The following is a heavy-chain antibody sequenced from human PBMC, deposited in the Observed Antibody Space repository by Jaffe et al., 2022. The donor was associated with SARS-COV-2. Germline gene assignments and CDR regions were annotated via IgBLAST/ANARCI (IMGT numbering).Heavy chain of an antibody. CDR3: AKAAARGEGPINWFDP. D-gene: IGHD6-6*01. CDR1: GFTFDDYA. Sequence: EVQLVESGGGLVQPGRSLRLSCAASGFTFDDYAMHWVRQAPGKGLEWVSGISWNSGSIGYADSVKGRFTISRDNAKNSLYLQMNSLRAEDTALYYCAKAAARGEGPINWFDPWGQGTLVTVSS. V-gene: IGHV3-9*01. CDR2: ISWNSGSI. J-gene: IGHJ5*02.